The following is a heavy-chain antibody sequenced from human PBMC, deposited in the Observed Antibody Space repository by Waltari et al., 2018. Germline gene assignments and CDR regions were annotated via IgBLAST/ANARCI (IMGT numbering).Heavy chain of an antibody. J-gene: IGHJ4*02. CDR3: AKDGPFSGSHFDY. Sequence: EVHLVESGGALVQPGGSLRLSCVASGFTFSSYAMSWVRLAPGKGLEWVSGISGSGGSTYYADSVKGRFTISRDDSKNTLYLQMNSLRAEDTAVYYCAKDGPFSGSHFDYWGQGTLVTV. CDR2: ISGSGGST. CDR1: GFTFSSYA. V-gene: IGHV3-23*04. D-gene: IGHD1-26*01.